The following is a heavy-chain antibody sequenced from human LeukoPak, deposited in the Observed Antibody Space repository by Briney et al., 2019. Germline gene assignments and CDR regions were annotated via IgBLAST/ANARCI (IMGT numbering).Heavy chain of an antibody. Sequence: ASVKVSCKASGYTFTSYGISWVRQAPGQGLEWMGWISAYNGNTNYAQKLQGRVTMTTDTSTSTAYMELRSLRSDDTAVYYCARPLEVGATPDAFDIWGQGTMVTVSS. CDR2: ISAYNGNT. CDR1: GYTFTSYG. D-gene: IGHD1-26*01. J-gene: IGHJ3*02. CDR3: ARPLEVGATPDAFDI. V-gene: IGHV1-18*01.